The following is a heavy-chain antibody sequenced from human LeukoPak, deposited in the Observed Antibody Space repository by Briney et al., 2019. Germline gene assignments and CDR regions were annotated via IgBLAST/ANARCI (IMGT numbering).Heavy chain of an antibody. CDR1: GYSSTSNW. Sequence: GESLKISSKGSGYSSTSNWIDWVRQMTGKGLAWMGITYPGDSDTTYSPSFQGQVTVSADKSISTAYLQWSSLKASDTAMYYCARRLDYFDNWGQGTLVTVSS. CDR2: TYPGDSDT. CDR3: ARRLDYFDN. V-gene: IGHV5-51*01. J-gene: IGHJ4*02. D-gene: IGHD2-21*01.